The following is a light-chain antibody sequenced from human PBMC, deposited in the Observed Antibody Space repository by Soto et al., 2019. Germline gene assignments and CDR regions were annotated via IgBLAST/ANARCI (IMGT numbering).Light chain of an antibody. Sequence: QSVLTQPPSVSGAPGQRVTISCTGSSSNIGAGYDVHWYQQLPGTAPKLLIFGNSNRPSGVPDRFSGSKSGTSASLAITGLQAEDEAHYFCQSYDSSLSGWLFGGGTKVTVL. CDR2: GNS. J-gene: IGLJ2*01. CDR3: QSYDSSLSGWL. V-gene: IGLV1-40*01. CDR1: SSNIGAGYD.